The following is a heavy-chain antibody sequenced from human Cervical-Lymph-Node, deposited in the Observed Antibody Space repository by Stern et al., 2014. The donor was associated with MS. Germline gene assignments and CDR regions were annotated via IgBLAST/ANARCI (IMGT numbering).Heavy chain of an antibody. CDR1: GYTFLNYN. Sequence: QMQLVQSGAEVKKPGASVKVSCKSSGYTFLNYNINWVRQAPGQGLEWMGWISVYNGKTNYAQKFQDRVTMTTDTSTSTAYMELKGLTSDDTAVYYCARAGSTPNWFDPWGQGTLVIVSS. V-gene: IGHV1-18*04. CDR3: ARAGSTPNWFDP. J-gene: IGHJ5*02. CDR2: ISVYNGKT. D-gene: IGHD3-10*01.